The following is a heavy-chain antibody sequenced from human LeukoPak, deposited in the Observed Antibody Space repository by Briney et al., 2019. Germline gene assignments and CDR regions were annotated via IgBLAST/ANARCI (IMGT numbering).Heavy chain of an antibody. CDR2: ISGSGGST. D-gene: IGHD3-10*01. Sequence: PGGSLRLSCAASGFTFSSYAMSWVRQAPGKGLEWVSAISGSGGSTYHADSVKGRFTISRDNSKNTLYLQMNSLRAEDTAVYYCAKGAAPAYNYYGSAEGNWFDPWGQGTLVTVSS. CDR1: GFTFSSYA. CDR3: AKGAAPAYNYYGSAEGNWFDP. J-gene: IGHJ5*02. V-gene: IGHV3-23*01.